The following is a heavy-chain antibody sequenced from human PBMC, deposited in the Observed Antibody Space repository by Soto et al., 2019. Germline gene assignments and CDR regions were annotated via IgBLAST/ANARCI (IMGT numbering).Heavy chain of an antibody. J-gene: IGHJ4*02. CDR3: ARHPVSDWFTLDY. V-gene: IGHV4-59*08. Sequence: SETLSLTCTVSGGSISSYYWSWIRQPPGKGLEWIGYIYYSGSTNYNPSLKSRVTISVYTSKNQFSLKLSSVTAADTAVYYCARHPVSDWFTLDYWGKGTLVTVSS. CDR2: IYYSGST. CDR1: GGSISSYY. D-gene: IGHD3-9*01.